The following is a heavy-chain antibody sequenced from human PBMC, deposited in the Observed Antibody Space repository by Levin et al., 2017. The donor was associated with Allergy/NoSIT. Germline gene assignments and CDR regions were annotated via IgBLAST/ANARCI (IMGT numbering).Heavy chain of an antibody. D-gene: IGHD6-13*01. V-gene: IGHV3-53*01. CDR2: MYTGGST. J-gene: IGHJ4*02. CDR3: ATIAAVGKMEYYFDL. CDR1: GFTVSSNH. Sequence: GGSLRLSCAASGFTVSSNHMSWVRQAPGKGLEWVSVMYTGGSTYYADSVKGRFTISRDNSKNTLSLHMNTLRAEDTAVYYCATIAAVGKMEYYFDLWGQGTLVTVSS.